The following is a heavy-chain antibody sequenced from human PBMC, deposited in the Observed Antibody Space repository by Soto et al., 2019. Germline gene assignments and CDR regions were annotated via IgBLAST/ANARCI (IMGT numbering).Heavy chain of an antibody. D-gene: IGHD6-6*01. CDR3: ARDHRVAARPDYYYYYGMDV. J-gene: IGHJ6*02. V-gene: IGHV3-48*02. Sequence: EVQLVESGGGLVQPGGSLRLSCAASGFTFSSYSMNWVRQAPGKGLEWVSYISSSSSTIYYADSVKGRFTISRDNAKNSLYLQMNSLRDEDTAVYYCARDHRVAARPDYYYYYGMDVWGQGTTVTVSS. CDR1: GFTFSSYS. CDR2: ISSSSSTI.